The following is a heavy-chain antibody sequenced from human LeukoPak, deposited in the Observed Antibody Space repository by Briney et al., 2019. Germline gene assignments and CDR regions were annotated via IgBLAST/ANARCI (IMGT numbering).Heavy chain of an antibody. CDR2: IRSKANSYAT. Sequence: GGSLRLSCAASGFTFSGSAMHWVRHASGKGLEWVGRIRSKANSYATAYAASVKGRLTTSRDDSKNTAYLQMNSLKTEYTAVYYCTRLGSGSYSDWGQGTLVTVSS. V-gene: IGHV3-73*01. D-gene: IGHD1-26*01. CDR3: TRLGSGSYSD. J-gene: IGHJ4*02. CDR1: GFTFSGSA.